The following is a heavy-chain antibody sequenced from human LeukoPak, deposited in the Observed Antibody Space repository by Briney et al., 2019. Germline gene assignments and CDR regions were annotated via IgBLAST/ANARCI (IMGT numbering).Heavy chain of an antibody. Sequence: SETLSLTCTVSGGSISTYYWNWIRQPPGKGLEWIGYFYYSGSTNYNPSLKSRVTISVDTSKNQFSLKLSSVTAADTAVYYCARSRIAVAGIIPWFDPWGQGTLVTVSS. V-gene: IGHV4-59*08. CDR2: FYYSGST. CDR3: ARSRIAVAGIIPWFDP. J-gene: IGHJ5*02. D-gene: IGHD6-19*01. CDR1: GGSISTYY.